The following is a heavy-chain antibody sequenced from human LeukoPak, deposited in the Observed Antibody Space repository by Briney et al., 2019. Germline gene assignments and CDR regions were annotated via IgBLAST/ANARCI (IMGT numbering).Heavy chain of an antibody. CDR3: ARDGTTGTTFRFDP. CDR1: GYTFTNYG. CDR2: ISGYNGNT. J-gene: IGHJ5*02. D-gene: IGHD1-1*01. Sequence: ASVKVSCKASGYTFTNYGISWVRQAPGQGLEWMGWISGYNGNTNYAQKFQDRVTMTIDTSTRTVYMELRSLRSDDTAVYYCARDGTTGTTFRFDPWGQGTLVTVSS. V-gene: IGHV1-18*01.